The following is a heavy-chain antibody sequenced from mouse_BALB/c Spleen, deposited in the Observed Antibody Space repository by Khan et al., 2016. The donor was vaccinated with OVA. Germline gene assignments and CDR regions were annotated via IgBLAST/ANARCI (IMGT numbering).Heavy chain of an antibody. Sequence: QVQLQQSGPGLVAPSQSLSITCTVSGFSLSRYNIHWVRQPPGKGLEWLGVIWGGGGTDYNSTLKSRLSIRKDNSKSQVLLKMNSLQTDDTAIYXCARAYYRFDGYYAMDYWGQGTSVTVSS. D-gene: IGHD2-14*01. J-gene: IGHJ4*01. V-gene: IGHV2-6-4*01. CDR3: ARAYYRFDGYYAMDY. CDR2: IWGGGGT. CDR1: GFSLSRYN.